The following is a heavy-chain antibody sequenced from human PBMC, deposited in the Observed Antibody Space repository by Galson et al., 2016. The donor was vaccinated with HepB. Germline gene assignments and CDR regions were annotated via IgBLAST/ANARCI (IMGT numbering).Heavy chain of an antibody. CDR2: ISAHNGKT. V-gene: IGHV1-18*01. CDR1: GYTFTNYG. CDR3: ARTDCSSASCPLDY. Sequence: SVKVSCKASGYTFTNYGLSWVRQAPGQGLEWMGWISAHNGKTNVAQKFQGRATMTTEKSTTTAYMELKSLRSDDTAVYYCARTDCSSASCPLDYWGQGTLVTVSS. D-gene: IGHD2-2*01. J-gene: IGHJ4*02.